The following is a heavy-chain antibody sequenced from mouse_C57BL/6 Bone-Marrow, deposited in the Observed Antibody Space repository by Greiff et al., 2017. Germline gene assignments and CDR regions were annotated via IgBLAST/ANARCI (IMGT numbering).Heavy chain of an antibody. D-gene: IGHD3-2*02. CDR1: GYAFSSSW. CDR3: ARRDSSGYRVYFDY. CDR2: IYPGDGDT. J-gene: IGHJ2*01. V-gene: IGHV1-82*01. Sequence: VQLQQSGPELVKPGASVKISCKASGYAFSSSWMNWVKQRPGKGLEWIGRIYPGDGDTNYNGKFKGKATLTADKSSSTAYMQLRSLTSEDSAVYFCARRDSSGYRVYFDYWGQGTTLTVSS.